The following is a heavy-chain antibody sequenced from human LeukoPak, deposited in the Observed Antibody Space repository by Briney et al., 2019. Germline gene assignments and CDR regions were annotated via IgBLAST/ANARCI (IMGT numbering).Heavy chain of an antibody. V-gene: IGHV1-69*13. Sequence: SVKVSCKASGYTFTSYYMHWVRQAPGQGLEWMGGIIPIFGTANYAQKFQGRVTITADESTSTAYMELSSLRSEDTAVYYCARGYCTNGVCSYVDYWGQGTLVTVSS. J-gene: IGHJ4*02. D-gene: IGHD2-8*01. CDR2: IIPIFGTA. CDR1: GYTFTSYY. CDR3: ARGYCTNGVCSYVDY.